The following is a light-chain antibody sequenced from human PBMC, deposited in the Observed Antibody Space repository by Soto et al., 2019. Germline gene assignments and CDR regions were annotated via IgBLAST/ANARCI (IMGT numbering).Light chain of an antibody. V-gene: IGLV2-23*01. CDR3: CSYADSSTSL. CDR2: EGT. Sequence: QSVLTQPASVSGSPGQSITFSCTGTSSDVGSYNVVSWYQQHPGKAPKLMIYEGTKWPSGVSNRFSGSKSGNTASLTISGLQAEDEADYYCCSYADSSTSLFGGGTKLTVL. CDR1: SSDVGSYNV. J-gene: IGLJ2*01.